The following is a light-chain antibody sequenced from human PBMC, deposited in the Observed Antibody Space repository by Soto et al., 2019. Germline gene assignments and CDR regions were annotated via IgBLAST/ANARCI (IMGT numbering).Light chain of an antibody. V-gene: IGKV3-20*01. CDR2: GAS. Sequence: LTQSPGSLSLSPGETATLSCRSSENIGSDFLAWYQHRPGQPPSLLIFGASSRAPGIPDRFSGSGSGTDFTLTISRLEPEDFAIYYCQQYYRSFETFGQGTKVDIK. J-gene: IGKJ1*01. CDR1: ENIGSDF. CDR3: QQYYRSFET.